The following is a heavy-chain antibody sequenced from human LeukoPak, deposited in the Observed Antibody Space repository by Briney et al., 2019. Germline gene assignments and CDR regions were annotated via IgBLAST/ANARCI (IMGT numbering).Heavy chain of an antibody. CDR3: ARGLSARWLPHYYYGMDV. D-gene: IGHD5-24*01. Sequence: SETLSLTCAVYGGSFSGYYWSWIRQPPGKGLEWIGEINHSGSTNYNPSLKSRVTISVDTSKNQFSLKLSSVTAADTAVYYCARGLSARWLPHYYYGMDVWGQGTTVTVSS. CDR2: INHSGST. CDR1: GGSFSGYY. J-gene: IGHJ6*02. V-gene: IGHV4-34*01.